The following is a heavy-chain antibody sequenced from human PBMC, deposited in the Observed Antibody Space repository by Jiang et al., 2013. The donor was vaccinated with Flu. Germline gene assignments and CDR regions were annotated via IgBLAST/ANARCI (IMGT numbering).Heavy chain of an antibody. CDR3: ARHGGDDGDYGSDAFDI. V-gene: IGHV5-51*01. D-gene: IGHD4-17*01. J-gene: IGHJ3*02. Sequence: MGIIYPGDSDTRYSPSFQGQVTISADKSISTAYLQWSSLKASDTAMYYCARHGGDDGDYGSDAFDIWGQGTMVTVSS. CDR2: IYPGDSDT.